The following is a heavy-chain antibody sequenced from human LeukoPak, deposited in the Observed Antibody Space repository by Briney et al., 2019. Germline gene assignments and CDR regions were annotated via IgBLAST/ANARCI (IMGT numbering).Heavy chain of an antibody. CDR2: IIPIFGTA. V-gene: IGHV1-69*01. D-gene: IGHD3-16*01. J-gene: IGHJ5*02. Sequence: ASVKVSCKASGGTFSSYAISWVRQGPGQGLEWMGGIIPIFGTANYAQKFQGRVTITADESTSTAYMELSSLRSEDTAVYYCAVAWRLGEFWFDPWGQGTLVTVSS. CDR3: AVAWRLGEFWFDP. CDR1: GGTFSSYA.